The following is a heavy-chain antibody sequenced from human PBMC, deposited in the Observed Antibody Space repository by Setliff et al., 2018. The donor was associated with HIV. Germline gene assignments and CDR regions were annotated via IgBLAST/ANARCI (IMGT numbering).Heavy chain of an antibody. Sequence: ASVKVSCKASGYTFTSYAMHWVRQAPGQRLEWMGWINVGNGNTKYSPEFQGRVTITRDISATTAYMELSSLRSEDMAVYYCAREGTIFGVVIPYFEYWGQGTLVTVSS. J-gene: IGHJ4*02. CDR1: GYTFTSYA. CDR2: INVGNGNT. CDR3: AREGTIFGVVIPYFEY. D-gene: IGHD3-3*01. V-gene: IGHV1-3*03.